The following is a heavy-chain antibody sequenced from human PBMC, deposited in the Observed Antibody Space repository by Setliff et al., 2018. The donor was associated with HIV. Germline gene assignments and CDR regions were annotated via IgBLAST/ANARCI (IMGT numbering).Heavy chain of an antibody. D-gene: IGHD3-9*01. CDR3: ARLHIRFRSQDWAAVDV. J-gene: IGHJ6*02. Sequence: LSLTCAVSGYSITSVYYWGWIRQPPGKGLEWIGSIYHNGSTYYNPSLKSRVSILVDISKNQFSLKLSSVTAADTAVYYCARLHIRFRSQDWAAVDVWGQGTTVTVSS. CDR2: IYHNGST. CDR1: GYSITSVYY. V-gene: IGHV4-38-2*01.